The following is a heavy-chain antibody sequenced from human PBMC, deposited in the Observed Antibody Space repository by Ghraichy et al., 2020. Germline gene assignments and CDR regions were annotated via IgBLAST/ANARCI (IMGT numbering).Heavy chain of an antibody. V-gene: IGHV4-34*01. D-gene: IGHD3-10*01. CDR2: INHDGGT. CDR3: VRRAQGLRGDKGMDV. Sequence: SETLSLTCAVYGGPFIGYYWTWIRQSPVKGLEWIGEINHDGGTKYNPTFKSRVTMSIDTSNNQFSQMLTSMTGADTAEYYCVRRAQGLRGDKGMDVWGQGTTVTVSS. J-gene: IGHJ6*02. CDR1: GGPFIGYY.